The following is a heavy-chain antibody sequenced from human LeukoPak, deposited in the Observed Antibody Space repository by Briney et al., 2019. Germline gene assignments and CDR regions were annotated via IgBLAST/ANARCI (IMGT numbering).Heavy chain of an antibody. CDR3: ASGYYDSSGHYWGFLNY. CDR1: GYSISSRYY. CDR2: IYHSGST. J-gene: IGHJ4*02. Sequence: SETLSLTCTVSGYSISSRYYWGWIRQSPEKGLEWIGSIYHSGSTFYNPSFKSRVTISVDTSKNQFSLKLNSVTAADTAVYYCASGYYDSSGHYWGFLNYWGQGTLVAVSS. D-gene: IGHD3-22*01. V-gene: IGHV4-38-2*02.